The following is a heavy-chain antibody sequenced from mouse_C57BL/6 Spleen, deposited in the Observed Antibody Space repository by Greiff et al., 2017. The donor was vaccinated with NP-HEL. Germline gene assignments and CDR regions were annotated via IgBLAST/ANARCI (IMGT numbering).Heavy chain of an antibody. D-gene: IGHD6-2*01. Sequence: VKLVESGPELVKPGASVKISCKASGYSFTSYYIHWVKQRPGQGLEWIGWIYPGSGNTKDNEKFKGKATLTADTSYSTAYMQLSSLTSEDSAVYYSARRSLYYAMDYWGQGTSVTVSS. V-gene: IGHV1-66*01. CDR1: GYSFTSYY. CDR3: ARRSLYYAMDY. CDR2: IYPGSGNT. J-gene: IGHJ4*01.